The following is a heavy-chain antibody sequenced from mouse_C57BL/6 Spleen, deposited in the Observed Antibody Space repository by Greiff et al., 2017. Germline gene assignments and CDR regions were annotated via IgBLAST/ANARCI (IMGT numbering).Heavy chain of an antibody. Sequence: VQLQQPGAELVKPGASVKLSCKASGYTFTSYWMQWVKQRPGQGLEWIGEIDPSDSYTNYNQKFKGKATLTVDTSSSTAYMQLSSLTSEDSAVYYCAREASNWGQGTTLTVSS. CDR2: IDPSDSYT. D-gene: IGHD5-1*01. CDR3: AREASN. J-gene: IGHJ2*01. CDR1: GYTFTSYW. V-gene: IGHV1-50*01.